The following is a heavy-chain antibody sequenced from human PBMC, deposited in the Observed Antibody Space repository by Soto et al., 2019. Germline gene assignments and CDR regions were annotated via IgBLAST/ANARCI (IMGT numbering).Heavy chain of an antibody. D-gene: IGHD3-9*01. V-gene: IGHV3-23*01. Sequence: EVQLLESGGGLVQPGGSLRLSCAASGFTFSSYAMSWVRQAPGKGLEWVSAISGSGGSTYYADSVKGRFTISRDNSKNTLYLQMNSLRAEDTAVYYCAKLGRQYDILTGYFDYWGQGTLVTVSS. CDR2: ISGSGGST. CDR1: GFTFSSYA. CDR3: AKLGRQYDILTGYFDY. J-gene: IGHJ4*02.